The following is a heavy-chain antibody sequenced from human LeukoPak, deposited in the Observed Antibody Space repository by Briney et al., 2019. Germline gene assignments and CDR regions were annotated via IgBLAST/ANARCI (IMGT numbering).Heavy chain of an antibody. V-gene: IGHV1-2*02. CDR2: INPNSGGT. J-gene: IGHJ3*02. CDR1: GYTFTCYY. D-gene: IGHD3-22*01. Sequence: GASVKVSCKASGYTFTCYYMHWVRQAHGQGLEWMGWINPNSGGTNYAQKFQGRVTMTRDTSISTAYMELSRLRSDVTAVYYCARDHGIVVADDAFDIWGQGTMVTVSS. CDR3: ARDHGIVVADDAFDI.